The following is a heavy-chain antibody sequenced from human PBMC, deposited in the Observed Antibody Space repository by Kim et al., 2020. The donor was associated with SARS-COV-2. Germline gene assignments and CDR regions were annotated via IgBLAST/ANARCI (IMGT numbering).Heavy chain of an antibody. Sequence: YAGSVKGRLTISSDSAKHTQYLQTNSLRAEDTAVYYCARRQFTSGWYYVDYWGQGTRVTVSS. V-gene: IGHV3-74*01. D-gene: IGHD6-19*01. J-gene: IGHJ4*02. CDR3: ARRQFTSGWYYVDY.